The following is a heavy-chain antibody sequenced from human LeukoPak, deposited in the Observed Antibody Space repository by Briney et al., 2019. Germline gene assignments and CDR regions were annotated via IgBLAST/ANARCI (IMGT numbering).Heavy chain of an antibody. J-gene: IGHJ3*02. Sequence: GGPLRLSCAASGFTFSSYAMSWVRQAPGKGLEWVSAISGSGVSTYYADSVKGRFTISRDNSKNTLSLQMNSLRAEDTAVYYCARESEPARLAFDIWGQGTMVTVSS. CDR1: GFTFSSYA. CDR2: ISGSGVST. CDR3: ARESEPARLAFDI. D-gene: IGHD1-14*01. V-gene: IGHV3-23*01.